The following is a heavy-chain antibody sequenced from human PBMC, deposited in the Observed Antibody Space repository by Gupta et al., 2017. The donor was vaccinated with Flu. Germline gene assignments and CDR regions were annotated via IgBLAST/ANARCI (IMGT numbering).Heavy chain of an antibody. D-gene: IGHD6-19*01. Sequence: GSITTNYWSWIRQTPGKGLEWIGYIKYSGSNNYNPSLKSRVTISVDTSKNQFSLKLSSVTAADTAIYDCARDKQWLIYWGQGTLVTVSS. CDR2: IKYSGSN. V-gene: IGHV4-59*01. CDR3: ARDKQWLIY. CDR1: GSITTNY. J-gene: IGHJ4*02.